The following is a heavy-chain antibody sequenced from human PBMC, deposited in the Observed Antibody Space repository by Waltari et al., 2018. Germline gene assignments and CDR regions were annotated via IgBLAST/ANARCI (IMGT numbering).Heavy chain of an antibody. CDR1: GFTFSSYA. Sequence: EVQLLESGGGLVQPGGSLRLSCAASGFTFSSYAMSWVRQAPGNVLEWVSAIRGSGGSTYYADSVKGRFTISRDNSKNTLYLQMNSLRAEDTAVYYCAKDRRWLLHRFMGAFDIWGQGTMVTVSS. CDR2: IRGSGGST. J-gene: IGHJ3*02. D-gene: IGHD3-22*01. CDR3: AKDRRWLLHRFMGAFDI. V-gene: IGHV3-23*01.